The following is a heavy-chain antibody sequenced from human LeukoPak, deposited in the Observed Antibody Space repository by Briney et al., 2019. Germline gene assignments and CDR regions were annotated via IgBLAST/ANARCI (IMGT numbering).Heavy chain of an antibody. CDR1: GFTFSDYY. Sequence: PGGSLRLSCAASGFTFSDYYMSWIRHTPGKGLEWVSYISSSSSYTNYADSVKGRFTISRDNAKNSLYLQMNSLSAEDTAVYYCARDSSIAARRVYYYYGMDVWGQGTTVTVSS. V-gene: IGHV3-11*06. CDR2: ISSSSSYT. J-gene: IGHJ6*02. D-gene: IGHD6-6*01. CDR3: ARDSSIAARRVYYYYGMDV.